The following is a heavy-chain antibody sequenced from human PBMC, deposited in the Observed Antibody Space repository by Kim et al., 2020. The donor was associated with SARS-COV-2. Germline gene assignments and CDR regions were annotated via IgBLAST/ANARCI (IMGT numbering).Heavy chain of an antibody. Sequence: GGSLRLSCAASGFTFSNYAMNWVRQARGNGGEWVSVISGRGGSTNYADSVKGRFTISRDNSKDKLDLQMNSLRAEDTAVDYCASDRNSVGYGSADSCYSPFGYWGQGTLVTVSS. V-gene: IGHV3-23*01. J-gene: IGHJ4*02. CDR3: ASDRNSVGYGSADSCYSPFGY. CDR2: ISGRGGST. D-gene: IGHD2-15*01. CDR1: GFTFSNYA.